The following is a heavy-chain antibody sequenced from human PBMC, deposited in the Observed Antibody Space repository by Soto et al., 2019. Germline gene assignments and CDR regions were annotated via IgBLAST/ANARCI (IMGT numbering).Heavy chain of an antibody. D-gene: IGHD4-4*01. CDR2: IYYSGST. Sequence: QVQLQESGPGLVKPPQTLSLTCTVSGDSIHSGDYFWSWIRQPPGKGLEWIGYIYYSGSTDYNPSLKSRISISADASKNQFSLRVSSVTAADTAMYYCARHGFVDYSNTRRFDYWGQGTLGTVSS. V-gene: IGHV4-30-4*01. CDR1: GDSIHSGDYF. J-gene: IGHJ4*02. CDR3: ARHGFVDYSNTRRFDY.